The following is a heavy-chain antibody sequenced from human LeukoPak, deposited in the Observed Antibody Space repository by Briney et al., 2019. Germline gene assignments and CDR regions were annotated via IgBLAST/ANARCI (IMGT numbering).Heavy chain of an antibody. D-gene: IGHD5-18*01. Sequence: PGGSLRLSCAASGFTFSSYGMHWVRQAPGKGLEWVAVISYDGSNKYYADSVKGRFTISRDNSKNSLYLQMNSLRAEDTAVYYCAKEAGYNYAPLDSWGQGTLVTVSS. J-gene: IGHJ4*02. CDR3: AKEAGYNYAPLDS. CDR2: ISYDGSNK. V-gene: IGHV3-30*18. CDR1: GFTFSSYG.